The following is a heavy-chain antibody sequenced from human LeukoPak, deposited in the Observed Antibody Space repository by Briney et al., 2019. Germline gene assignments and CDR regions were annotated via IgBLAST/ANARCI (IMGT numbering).Heavy chain of an antibody. CDR2: INSSSGTI. CDR3: ARVAAAGRINWFDP. Sequence: GGSLRLSCAASGFKLIGYSMNWVRQAPGKGLEWVSYINSSSGTIIYADSVKGRFTISRDNAKNSLYLQMNSLRAEDTAVYYCARVAAAGRINWFDPWGQGTLVTVSS. J-gene: IGHJ5*02. V-gene: IGHV3-48*04. D-gene: IGHD6-13*01. CDR1: GFKLIGYS.